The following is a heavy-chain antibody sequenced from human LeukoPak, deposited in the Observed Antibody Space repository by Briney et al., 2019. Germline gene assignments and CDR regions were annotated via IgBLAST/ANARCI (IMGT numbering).Heavy chain of an antibody. CDR1: GYSISSGYY. V-gene: IGHV4-38-2*02. CDR3: ARGKDSSGYYTYFDY. CDR2: INHSGST. Sequence: SETLSLTCTVSGYSISSGYYWGWIRQPPGKGLEWIGEINHSGSTNYNPSLKSRVTISVDTSKNQFSLKLSSVTAADTAVYYCARGKDSSGYYTYFDYWGQGTLVTVSS. D-gene: IGHD3-22*01. J-gene: IGHJ4*02.